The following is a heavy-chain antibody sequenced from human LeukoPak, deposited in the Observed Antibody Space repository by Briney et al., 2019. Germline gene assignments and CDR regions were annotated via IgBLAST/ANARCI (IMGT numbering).Heavy chain of an antibody. CDR2: TYYRSKWYN. V-gene: IGHV6-1*01. D-gene: IGHD1-14*01. Sequence: SQTLSLTCAISGDSVSSNSAAWNWIRQSPSRGLEWQGRTYYRSKWYNDYAVSVKSRIIINPDTSKNHFSLQLKSVTPEDTAVYYCARVFRSGFDSWGQGTLVTVSS. CDR3: ARVFRSGFDS. J-gene: IGHJ4*02. CDR1: GDSVSSNSAA.